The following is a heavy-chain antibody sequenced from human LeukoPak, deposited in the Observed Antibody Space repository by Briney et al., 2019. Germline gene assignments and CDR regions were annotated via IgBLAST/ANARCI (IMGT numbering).Heavy chain of an antibody. D-gene: IGHD3-22*01. Sequence: SVKVSCKASGGTFSSYAISWVRQAPGQGLEWMGGIIPIFGTANYAQKFHGRVTITADESTSTAYMELSGLRSEDTAVYYCASLTPDTYYYDSSELNWFDPWGQGTLVTVSS. J-gene: IGHJ5*02. CDR3: ASLTPDTYYYDSSELNWFDP. V-gene: IGHV1-69*13. CDR2: IIPIFGTA. CDR1: GGTFSSYA.